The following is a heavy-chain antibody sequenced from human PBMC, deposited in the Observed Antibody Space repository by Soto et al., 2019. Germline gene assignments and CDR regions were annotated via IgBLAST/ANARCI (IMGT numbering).Heavy chain of an antibody. D-gene: IGHD3-22*01. V-gene: IGHV3-23*01. CDR2: ISGSGGST. CDR1: GFIFSSYA. CDR3: ARPLPNPYYYDSSGYYYGPFDY. Sequence: GGSLRLSCAASGFIFSSYAMTWVRQAPGKGLEWVSAISGSGGSTYYADSVKGRFTISRDNSKNTLYLQMNSLRAEDTAVYYCARPLPNPYYYDSSGYYYGPFDYWGQGTLVTVSS. J-gene: IGHJ4*02.